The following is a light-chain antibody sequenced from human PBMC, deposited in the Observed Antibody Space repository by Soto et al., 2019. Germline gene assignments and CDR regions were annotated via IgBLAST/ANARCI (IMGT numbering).Light chain of an antibody. J-gene: IGLJ2*01. CDR2: SXN. CDR1: SGSVSTYYY. CDR3: VLYMGGGISV. V-gene: IGLV8-61*01. Sequence: QTVVTQEPSFSVSPGRTVTLTCGLSSGSVSTYYYPSWYQQTPGQAPRTXIXSXNIRSSGVPXXFXGXXXXNXXAXTXTGAQADDESDYYCVLYMGGGISVFGGGTKLTVL.